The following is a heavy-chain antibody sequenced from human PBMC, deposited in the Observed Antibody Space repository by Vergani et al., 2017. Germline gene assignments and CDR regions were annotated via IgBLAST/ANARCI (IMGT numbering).Heavy chain of an antibody. J-gene: IGHJ6*02. V-gene: IGHV1-46*01. CDR1: GYTFTNYY. CDR2: INPSGGST. CDR3: ASRDITICGVVIIRGYYYYGMDV. Sequence: QVLLVQSGAEVKKPGASVRVSCKTSGYTFTNYYIHWVRQAPGQGLEWMGIINPSGGSTTYAQQFQGRLTMTRATSTSTVYMDLSNLRSEDTAVYYCASRDITICGVVIIRGYYYYGMDVWGQGTTVTVSS. D-gene: IGHD3-3*01.